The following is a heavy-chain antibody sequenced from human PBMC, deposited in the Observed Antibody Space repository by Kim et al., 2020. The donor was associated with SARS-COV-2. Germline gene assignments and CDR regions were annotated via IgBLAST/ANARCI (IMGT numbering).Heavy chain of an antibody. D-gene: IGHD6-19*01. V-gene: IGHV3-9*01. CDR3: AKATPVAGTQLLGYYYGMDV. CDR1: GFTFDDYA. J-gene: IGHJ6*02. CDR2: ISWNSGSI. Sequence: GGSLRLSCAASGFTFDDYAMHWVRQAPGKGLEWVSGISWNSGSIGYADSVKGRFTISRDNAKNSLYLQMNSLRAEDTALYYCAKATPVAGTQLLGYYYGMDVWRQGTTVTVSS.